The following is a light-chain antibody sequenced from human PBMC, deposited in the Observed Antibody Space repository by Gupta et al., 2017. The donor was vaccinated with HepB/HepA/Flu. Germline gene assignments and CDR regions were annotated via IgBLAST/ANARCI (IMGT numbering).Light chain of an antibody. J-gene: IGKJ3*01. CDR3: QEEDNTLFT. V-gene: IGKV1-39*01. CDR1: QSIGLY. Sequence: DIQMTQSPSSLSAFVGDRITITCRASQSIGLYLNWYQQKPGKAPKLLIYSTSTLQSGVPSRFSGSGYGTDFSLTITGRQPEDFATYYCQEEDNTLFTFGHGTAVDV. CDR2: STS.